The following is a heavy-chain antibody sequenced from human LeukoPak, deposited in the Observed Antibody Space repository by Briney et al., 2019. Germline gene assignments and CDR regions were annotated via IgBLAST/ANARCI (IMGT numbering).Heavy chain of an antibody. J-gene: IGHJ4*02. CDR1: GFTFSTYS. CDR3: AGGVSGATALDF. V-gene: IGHV3-21*01. D-gene: IGHD4/OR15-4a*01. CDR2: ISIGSTYV. Sequence: PGESLRLSCTASGFTFSTYSMNWVRQAPGKGLEWVSYISIGSTYVYYADSVKDRFTVSRDNAKNSLVLQMNSLRAEDTAVYYCAGGVSGATALDFWGQGTLVTVSS.